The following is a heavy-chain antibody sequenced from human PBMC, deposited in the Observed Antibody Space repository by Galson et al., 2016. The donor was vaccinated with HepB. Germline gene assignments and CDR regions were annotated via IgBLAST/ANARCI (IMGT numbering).Heavy chain of an antibody. V-gene: IGHV3-30-3*01. Sequence: SLRLSCAASGFTFSTPAVHWVRQAPGKGLEWVAVISSDGSNQFYADSVTGRFTISRDNSKDTLYLQMNSLRAGDTAVYYCAKDGGYTYALGYWGRGTLVTVSS. CDR2: ISSDGSNQ. J-gene: IGHJ4*02. D-gene: IGHD5-18*01. CDR1: GFTFSTPA. CDR3: AKDGGYTYALGY.